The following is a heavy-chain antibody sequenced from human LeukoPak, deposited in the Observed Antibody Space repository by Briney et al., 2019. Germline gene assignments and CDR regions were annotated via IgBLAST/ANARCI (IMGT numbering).Heavy chain of an antibody. V-gene: IGHV3-48*01. Sequence: GGSLRLSCAASGFTFSSYSMNWVRQAPGKGLEWVSYISSSSSTIYYADSVKGRFTISRDNAKNSLYLQMNSLRAEDTAVYYCARDYSGSYNDAFDIWGQGTTVTVSS. CDR3: ARDYSGSYNDAFDI. D-gene: IGHD1-26*01. J-gene: IGHJ3*02. CDR2: ISSSSSTI. CDR1: GFTFSSYS.